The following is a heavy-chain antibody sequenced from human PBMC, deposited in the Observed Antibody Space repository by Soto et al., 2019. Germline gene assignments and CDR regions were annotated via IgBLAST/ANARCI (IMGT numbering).Heavy chain of an antibody. CDR2: IYYSGST. J-gene: IGHJ4*02. V-gene: IGHV4-31*03. D-gene: IGHD6-13*01. CDR3: ARGLAAAGLFDY. Sequence: QVQLQESGPGLVKPSQTLYLTCTVSGGSISSGGYYWSWIRQHPGKGLEWIGYIYYSGSTYYNPSLKSRVTISVDTSKNQFSLKLSSVTASDTAVYYCARGLAAAGLFDYWGQGTLVTVSS. CDR1: GGSISSGGYY.